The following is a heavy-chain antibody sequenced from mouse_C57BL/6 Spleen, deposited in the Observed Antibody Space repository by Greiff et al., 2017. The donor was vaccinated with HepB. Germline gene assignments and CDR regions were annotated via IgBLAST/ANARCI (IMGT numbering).Heavy chain of an antibody. J-gene: IGHJ1*03. CDR1: GFSFNTYA. CDR2: IRSKSNNYAT. CDR3: VRHSGAWYFDV. D-gene: IGHD4-1*01. V-gene: IGHV10-1*01. Sequence: EVKLVESGGGLVQPKGSLKLSCAASGFSFNTYAMNWVRQAPGKGLEWVASIRSKSNNYATYYADSVKDRFTISRDDSESMLYLQMNNLKTEDTAMYYCVRHSGAWYFDVWGTGTTVTVSS.